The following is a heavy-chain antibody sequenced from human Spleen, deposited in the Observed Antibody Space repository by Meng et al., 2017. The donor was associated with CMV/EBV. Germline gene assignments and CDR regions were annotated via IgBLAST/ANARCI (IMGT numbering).Heavy chain of an antibody. V-gene: IGHV4-34*01. Sequence: SETLSLTCAVYGGSFSAYHWNWIRQPPGKGLEWIGSIYYSGSTYYNPSLKSRVTISVDTSKNQFSLKLSSVTAADTAVYYCAREVRPYCSSTSCRYWYFDLWGRGTLVTVSS. CDR1: GGSFSAYH. CDR2: IYYSGST. D-gene: IGHD2-2*01. J-gene: IGHJ2*01. CDR3: AREVRPYCSSTSCRYWYFDL.